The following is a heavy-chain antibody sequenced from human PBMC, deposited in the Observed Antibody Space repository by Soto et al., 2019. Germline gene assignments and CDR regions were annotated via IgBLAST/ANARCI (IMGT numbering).Heavy chain of an antibody. CDR2: IKEDGSER. CDR1: GFSFGNYW. D-gene: IGHD3-3*01. V-gene: IGHV3-7*03. J-gene: IGHJ4*02. Sequence: EVQLVESGGGLVQPGGSLRLSCAASGFSFGNYWMSWVRQAPGKGLEWLASIKEDGSERYYLDSVKGRFTISRDNAKDSLSLQMNSIRGEDTAFYYCARDVGPVTIFGEALSGYFDSWGQGTLVTVSS. CDR3: ARDVGPVTIFGEALSGYFDS.